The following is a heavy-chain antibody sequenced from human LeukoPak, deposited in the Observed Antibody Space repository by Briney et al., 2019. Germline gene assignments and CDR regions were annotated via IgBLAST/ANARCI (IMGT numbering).Heavy chain of an antibody. J-gene: IGHJ6*02. CDR1: GYTFTSYG. D-gene: IGHD3-10*01. CDR2: ISAYNGNT. CDR3: ARDNLWFGELLFSDYYYGMDV. Sequence: GASVKVSCKASGYTFTSYGISWVRQAPGQGLEWMGWISAYNGNTNYAQKFQERVTITRDMSTSTAYMELSSLRSEDTTVYYCARDNLWFGELLFSDYYYGMDVWGQGTTVTVSS. V-gene: IGHV1-18*01.